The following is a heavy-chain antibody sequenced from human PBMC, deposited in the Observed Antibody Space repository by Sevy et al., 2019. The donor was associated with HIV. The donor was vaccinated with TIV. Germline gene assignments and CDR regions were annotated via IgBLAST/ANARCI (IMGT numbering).Heavy chain of an antibody. CDR1: GFTFSSYS. CDR3: ARGGDNPVPDAFDT. V-gene: IGHV3-21*01. D-gene: IGHD2-21*02. CDR2: ISSSSSYI. Sequence: GGSLRLSCAASGFTFSSYSMNWVRQAPGKGLEWVSSISSSSSYIYYADSAKCRFTSVRENAKNSLNLQMNSLRAEDTAVYYWARGGDNPVPDAFDTWGQGTMVTVSS. J-gene: IGHJ3*02.